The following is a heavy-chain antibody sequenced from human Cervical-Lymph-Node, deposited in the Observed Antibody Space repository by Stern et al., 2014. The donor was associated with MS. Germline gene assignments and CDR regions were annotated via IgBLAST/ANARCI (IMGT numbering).Heavy chain of an antibody. Sequence: VQLVQSGPEVKKPGTSVKVSCKASGFTFTSSAVQWARQARGQRLEWIGWIVVGSGNTNYAQKFQERVTITRDMSTSTAYMELSSLRSEDTAVYYCAASANYYDSPGDWFDPWGQGTLVTVSS. CDR2: IVVGSGNT. CDR3: AASANYYDSPGDWFDP. J-gene: IGHJ5*02. V-gene: IGHV1-58*01. CDR1: GFTFTSSA. D-gene: IGHD3-22*01.